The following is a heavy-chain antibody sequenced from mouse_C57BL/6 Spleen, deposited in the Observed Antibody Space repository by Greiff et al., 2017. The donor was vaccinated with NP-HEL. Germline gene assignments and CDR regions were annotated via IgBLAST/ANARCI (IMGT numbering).Heavy chain of an antibody. CDR2: INPNNGGT. J-gene: IGHJ2*01. CDR3: AREEYYYGSSYKNYFDY. V-gene: IGHV1-22*01. CDR1: GYTFTDYN. Sequence: EVQLQQSGPELVKPGASVKMSCKASGYTFTDYNVHWVKQSHGKSLEWIGYINPNNGGTSYNQKFKGKATLTVNKSSSTAYMELRSLTSEDSAVYYCAREEYYYGSSYKNYFDYWGQGTTLTVSS. D-gene: IGHD1-1*01.